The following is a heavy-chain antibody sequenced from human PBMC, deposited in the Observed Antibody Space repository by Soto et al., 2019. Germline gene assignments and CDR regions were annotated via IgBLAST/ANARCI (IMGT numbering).Heavy chain of an antibody. J-gene: IGHJ4*02. CDR1: GDSVSSSDYY. Sequence: SETLSLTCTVSGDSVSSSDYYWNWIRQPPGKGLEWIGNIYYNGNTNYNPSLRGRLTISLETSKNQFSLKLTSVTVADTAVYYCTRYSGTYSADYWGQGALVTVSS. V-gene: IGHV4-61*08. D-gene: IGHD1-26*01. CDR3: TRYSGTYSADY. CDR2: IYYNGNT.